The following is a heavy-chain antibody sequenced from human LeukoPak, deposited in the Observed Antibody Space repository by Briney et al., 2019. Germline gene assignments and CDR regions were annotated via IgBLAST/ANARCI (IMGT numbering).Heavy chain of an antibody. D-gene: IGHD2-2*02. CDR2: LSGSGGST. V-gene: IGHV3-23*01. CDR3: AKDFRYCSSTTCYSFDY. CDR1: GFSFSSYA. Sequence: GGSLRLSCAVSGFSFSSYAMSWVRQAPGKGLEWVSALSGSGGSTYYADSAKGRFSISRDNSKNTLYLQMDSLRAEDTAVYYCAKDFRYCSSTTCYSFDYWGQGTLVTVSS. J-gene: IGHJ4*02.